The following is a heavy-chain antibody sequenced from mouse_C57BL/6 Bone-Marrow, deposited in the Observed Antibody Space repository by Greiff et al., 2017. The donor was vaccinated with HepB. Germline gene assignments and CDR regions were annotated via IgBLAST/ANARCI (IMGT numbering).Heavy chain of an antibody. D-gene: IGHD2-1*01. CDR2: IDPEDGDT. J-gene: IGHJ3*01. CDR3: TLLSPFAY. Sequence: VQLQQSGAELVRPGASVKLSCTASGFNIKDYYMHWVKQRPEQGLEWIGRIDPEDGDTEYAPKFQGKATMTADTSSKSAYLQLSSLTSEDTAVYYFTLLSPFAYWGQGTLVTVSA. CDR1: GFNIKDYY. V-gene: IGHV14-1*01.